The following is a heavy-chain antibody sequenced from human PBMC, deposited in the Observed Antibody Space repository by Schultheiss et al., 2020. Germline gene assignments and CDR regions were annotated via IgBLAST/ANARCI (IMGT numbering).Heavy chain of an antibody. V-gene: IGHV3-74*01. CDR1: GFTFSSYW. CDR3: ALNTVTFGSLDY. CDR2: INSDGSST. Sequence: GSLRLSCAASGFTFSSYWMHWVRQAPGKGLVWVSRINSDGSSTSYADSVKGRFTISRDNSKNTLYLQMNSLRAEDTAVYYCALNTVTFGSLDYWGQGTLVTVSS. J-gene: IGHJ4*02. D-gene: IGHD4-17*01.